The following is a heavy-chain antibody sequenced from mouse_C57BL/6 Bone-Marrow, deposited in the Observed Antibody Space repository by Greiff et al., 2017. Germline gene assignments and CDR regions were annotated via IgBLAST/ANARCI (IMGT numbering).Heavy chain of an antibody. CDR2: IDPSDSYT. D-gene: IGHD2-3*01. CDR3: AREGYYFWYFDV. J-gene: IGHJ1*03. Sequence: QVQLQQPGAELVMPGASVKLSCKASGYTFTSYWMHWVKQRPGQGLEWIGEIDPSDSYTNYNQKFKGKSTLTVDKSSSTAYMQLSSLKSEDSAVYYCAREGYYFWYFDVWGTGTTVTVSS. CDR1: GYTFTSYW. V-gene: IGHV1-69*01.